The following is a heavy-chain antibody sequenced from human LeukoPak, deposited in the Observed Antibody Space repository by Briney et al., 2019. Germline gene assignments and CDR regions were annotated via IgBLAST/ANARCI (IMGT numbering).Heavy chain of an antibody. CDR2: ISSSGSTI. CDR1: GFTFSSYE. CDR3: ARGHARYYYDSSGWY. V-gene: IGHV3-48*03. J-gene: IGHJ4*02. Sequence: PGGSLRLSCAASGFTFSSYEMNWVRQAPGKGLEWVSYISSSGSTIYYADSVKGRFTISRDNAKNSPYLQMNSLRAEDTAVYYCARGHARYYYDSSGWYWGQGTLVTVSS. D-gene: IGHD3-22*01.